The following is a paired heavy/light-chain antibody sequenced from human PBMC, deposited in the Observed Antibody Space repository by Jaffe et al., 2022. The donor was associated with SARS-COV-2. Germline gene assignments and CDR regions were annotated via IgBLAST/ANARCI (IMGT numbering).Heavy chain of an antibody. Sequence: QVQLVESGGGVVQPGRSLRLSCAASGFTFSSYGMHWVRQAPGKGLEWVAVIGYDGNNNYYADSVKGRFTVSRDNSKNTLYLQMNSLRAEDMAVYYCVRGKDTRGYHKGIFDYWGQGTLVTVSS. CDR1: GFTFSSYG. J-gene: IGHJ4*02. CDR3: VRGKDTRGYHKGIFDY. V-gene: IGHV3-33*01. D-gene: IGHD3-22*01. CDR2: IGYDGNNN.
Light chain of an antibody. CDR1: QSVLYSSNNKNY. V-gene: IGKV4-1*01. Sequence: DIVMTQSPDSLAVSLGERATINCKSSQSVLYSSNNKNYLAWYQQKPGQPPKLLIYWASTRESGVPDRFSGSGSGTDFTLTISGLQAEDVAVYYCQQYYDPPYTFGQGTKLEIK. J-gene: IGKJ2*01. CDR3: QQYYDPPYT. CDR2: WAS.